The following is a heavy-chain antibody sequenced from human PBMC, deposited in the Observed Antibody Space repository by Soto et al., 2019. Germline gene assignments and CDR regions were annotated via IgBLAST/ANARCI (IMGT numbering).Heavy chain of an antibody. CDR3: ARDLRYYDFWSDHYYFDY. Sequence: QVQLVQSGAEVKKPGSSVKVSCKASGGTFSSYAISWVRQAPGQGLEWMGGIIPIFGTANYAQKFQGRVTITADESTSTADMELSSLRSEDTAVYYCARDLRYYDFWSDHYYFDYWGQGTLVTVSS. D-gene: IGHD3-3*01. J-gene: IGHJ4*02. V-gene: IGHV1-69*01. CDR2: IIPIFGTA. CDR1: GGTFSSYA.